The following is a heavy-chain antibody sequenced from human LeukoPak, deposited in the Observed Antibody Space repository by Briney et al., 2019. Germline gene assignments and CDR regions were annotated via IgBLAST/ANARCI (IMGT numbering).Heavy chain of an antibody. CDR3: ASLIAVAPKGYFDY. CDR2: IYYSGST. J-gene: IGHJ4*02. V-gene: IGHV4-39*01. D-gene: IGHD6-19*01. Sequence: PSETLSLTCTVSGGSISSSGYYWGWIRQPPGKGLEWIGSIYYSGSTYYNPSLKSRVTISVDTSKNQFSLKLSSVTAADTAVYYCASLIAVAPKGYFDYWGQGTLVTVSS. CDR1: GGSISSSGYY.